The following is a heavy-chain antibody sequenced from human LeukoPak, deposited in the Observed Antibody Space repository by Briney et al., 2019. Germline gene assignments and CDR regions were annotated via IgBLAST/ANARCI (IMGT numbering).Heavy chain of an antibody. CDR2: IDPNSGGT. Sequence: ASVKVSCKASGYTFTGYYMHWVRQAPGQGLEWMGWIDPNSGGTNYAQKFQGKVTMTRDTSISTAYMELSRLRSDDTAVYYCARRGDGYKPFDYWGQGTLVTVSS. CDR1: GYTFTGYY. D-gene: IGHD5-24*01. CDR3: ARRGDGYKPFDY. J-gene: IGHJ4*02. V-gene: IGHV1-2*02.